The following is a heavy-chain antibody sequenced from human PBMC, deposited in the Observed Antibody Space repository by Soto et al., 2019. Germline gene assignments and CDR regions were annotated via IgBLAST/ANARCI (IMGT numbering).Heavy chain of an antibody. CDR1: GSTFWIYG. D-gene: IGHD2-2*01. Sequence: ASGKVCGKSSGSTFWIYGITWVRQAPGQPLEWLGWISLYSDGTNYAQKFQGRVSMTTDTSTTTAYMELRSLRSDDTAVYYCARVVLGAEVWLRHWGQGTLVTVSS. CDR3: ARVVLGAEVWLRH. CDR2: ISLYSDGT. V-gene: IGHV1-18*01. J-gene: IGHJ4*02.